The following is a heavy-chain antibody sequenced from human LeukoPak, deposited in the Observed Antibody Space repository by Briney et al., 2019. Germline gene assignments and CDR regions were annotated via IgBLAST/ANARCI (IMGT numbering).Heavy chain of an antibody. D-gene: IGHD5-18*01. CDR1: GFTFDDYA. CDR3: AKDNPGYSYGSDY. CDR2: ISGDGGST. V-gene: IGHV3-43*02. Sequence: GGSPRLSCAASGFTFDDYAMHWVRQAPGKGLEWVSLISGDGGSTYYADSVKGRFTISRDNSKNSLYLQMNSLRTEDSALYYCAKDNPGYSYGSDYWGQGTLVTVSS. J-gene: IGHJ4*02.